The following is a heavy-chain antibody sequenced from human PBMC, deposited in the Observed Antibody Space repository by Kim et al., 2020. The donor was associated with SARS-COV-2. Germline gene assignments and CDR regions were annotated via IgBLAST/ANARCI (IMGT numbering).Heavy chain of an antibody. CDR3: AKSGGEDIPGRYYYYGMDV. D-gene: IGHD3-3*01. Sequence: NGRFTISRDNSKSTLYLQMNSLRAEDTAVYYCAKSGGEDIPGRYYYYGMDVWGQGTTVTVSS. V-gene: IGHV3-23*01. J-gene: IGHJ6*02.